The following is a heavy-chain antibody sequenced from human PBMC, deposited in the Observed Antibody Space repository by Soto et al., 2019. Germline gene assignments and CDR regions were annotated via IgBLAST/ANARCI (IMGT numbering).Heavy chain of an antibody. CDR1: GFTFDDYA. CDR3: AKEGIRGVMIKETFFDY. J-gene: IGHJ4*02. V-gene: IGHV3-9*01. CDR2: ISWNSGSI. D-gene: IGHD3-10*01. Sequence: SLRLSCAASGFTFDDYAMHWVRQVPGKGLEWVSGISWNSGSIGYADSVKGRFTISRDNAKKSLSLKMNSLRREDTALYYCAKEGIRGVMIKETFFDYWGRGTLVTASS.